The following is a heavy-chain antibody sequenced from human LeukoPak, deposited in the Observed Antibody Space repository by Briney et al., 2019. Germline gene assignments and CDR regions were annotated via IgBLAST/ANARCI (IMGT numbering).Heavy chain of an antibody. D-gene: IGHD3-16*01. CDR1: GASISSSTYY. Sequence: PSETLSLTCTVSGASISSSTYYWGWIRQPPGKGLERIGSFDYSGSIYYNPSLQSRVTISVDTSKNQSSLKLSSVTAADTAVYYCARRGGLGIRGDYYFDYWGQGTVVTVSS. V-gene: IGHV4-39*01. CDR3: ARRGGLGIRGDYYFDY. J-gene: IGHJ4*02. CDR2: FDYSGSI.